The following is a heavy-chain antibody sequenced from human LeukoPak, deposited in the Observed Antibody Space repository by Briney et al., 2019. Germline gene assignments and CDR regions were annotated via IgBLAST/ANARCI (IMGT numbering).Heavy chain of an antibody. J-gene: IGHJ3*02. CDR2: ISSGSSYI. CDR1: GFTFSSYS. D-gene: IGHD3-22*01. CDR3: AGVDSSGFFDAFDI. V-gene: IGHV3-21*01. Sequence: PGGSLRLSCAASGFTFSSYSMNWVRQAPGKGLEWVSSISSGSSYIYYADSVKGRFTISRDNAKNSLYLQMNSLRAEDTAVYYCAGVDSSGFFDAFDIWGQGTMVTVSS.